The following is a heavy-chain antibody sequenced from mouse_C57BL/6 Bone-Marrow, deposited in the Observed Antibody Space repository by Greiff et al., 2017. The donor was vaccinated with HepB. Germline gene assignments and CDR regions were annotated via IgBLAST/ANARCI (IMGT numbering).Heavy chain of an antibody. D-gene: IGHD1-1*01. V-gene: IGHV5-17*01. Sequence: EVMLVESGGGLVKPGGSLKLSCAASGFTFSDYGMHWVRQAPEKGLEWVAYISSGSSTIYYADTVKGRFTISRDNAKNTLFLQMTSLRSEDTAMYYCARPGYYYGSSPYAMDYWGQGTSVTVSS. CDR3: ARPGYYYGSSPYAMDY. CDR1: GFTFSDYG. CDR2: ISSGSSTI. J-gene: IGHJ4*01.